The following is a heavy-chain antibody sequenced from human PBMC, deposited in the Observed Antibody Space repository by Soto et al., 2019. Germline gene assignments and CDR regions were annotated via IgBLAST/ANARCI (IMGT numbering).Heavy chain of an antibody. Sequence: VASVKVSCKASGYTFTSYYMHWLRQAPGQGLEWMGIINSSGGSTSYAQRLQGRVPMTRDTSTSTVYMEQGRLRSEDTAVYYCARSHRILRPIDSVHGLLNPWGQGTLVTVCS. V-gene: IGHV1-46*04. CDR3: ARSHRILRPIDSVHGLLNP. CDR1: GYTFTSYY. CDR2: INSSGGST. J-gene: IGHJ5*02. D-gene: IGHD3-9*01.